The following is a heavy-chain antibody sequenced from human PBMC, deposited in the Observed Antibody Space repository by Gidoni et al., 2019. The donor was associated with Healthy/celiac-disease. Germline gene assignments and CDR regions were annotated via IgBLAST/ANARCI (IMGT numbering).Heavy chain of an antibody. J-gene: IGHJ4*02. CDR1: GGSISSYY. CDR3: AGEQRWSFDY. Sequence: GGSISSYYWSWIRQPPGKGLEWIGYIYYSGSTNYNPSLKSRVTISVDTSKNQFSLKLSSVTAADTAVYYCAGEQRWSFDYWGQGTLVTVSS. V-gene: IGHV4-59*01. D-gene: IGHD2-15*01. CDR2: IYYSGST.